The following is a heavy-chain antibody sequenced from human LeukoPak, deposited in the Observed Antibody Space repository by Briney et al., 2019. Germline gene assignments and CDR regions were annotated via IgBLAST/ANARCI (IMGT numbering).Heavy chain of an antibody. CDR2: IFYSGNT. Sequence: SETLSLTCTVSGGSISSSTYYWGWIRQPPGKGLEWIGVIFYSGNTFYNPSLRSRVTISVDTSKNQLSLNLRSVTAADTAVYYCAKEMDQVMDDAFDIRGQGTMVTVSS. J-gene: IGHJ3*02. D-gene: IGHD2-2*03. CDR3: AKEMDQVMDDAFDI. V-gene: IGHV4-39*07. CDR1: GGSISSSTYY.